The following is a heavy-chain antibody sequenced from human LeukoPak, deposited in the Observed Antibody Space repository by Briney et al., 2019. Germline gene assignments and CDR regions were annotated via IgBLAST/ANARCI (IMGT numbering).Heavy chain of an antibody. Sequence: SVKVSCKASGYTFTGYYMHWVRQAPGQGLEWMGWINPNSGGTNYAQKFQGRVTMTRDTSISTAYMELSRLRSDDTAVYYCARDLIPYYDILTGYYPLNYFDYWGQGTLVTVSS. CDR3: ARDLIPYYDILTGYYPLNYFDY. J-gene: IGHJ4*02. V-gene: IGHV1-2*02. D-gene: IGHD3-9*01. CDR2: INPNSGGT. CDR1: GYTFTGYY.